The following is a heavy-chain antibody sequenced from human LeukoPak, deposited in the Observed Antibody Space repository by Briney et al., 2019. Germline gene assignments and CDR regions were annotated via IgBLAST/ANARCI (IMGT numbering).Heavy chain of an antibody. D-gene: IGHD6-19*01. CDR2: ISGGST. CDR3: ARDHSSGWSDTRIDY. J-gene: IGHJ4*02. Sequence: ETLSLTCTVSGYSISSGYYWGWVRQAPGKGLEWVSSISGGSTYYADPRKGRFAISRENSKNTLYLQMNSLRAEDTAVYYCARDHSSGWSDTRIDYWGQGTLVTVSS. V-gene: IGHV3-38-3*01. CDR1: GYSISSGY.